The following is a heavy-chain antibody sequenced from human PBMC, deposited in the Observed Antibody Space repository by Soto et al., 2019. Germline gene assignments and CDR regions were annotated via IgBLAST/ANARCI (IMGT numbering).Heavy chain of an antibody. CDR3: ARVGIWGIAPFDY. V-gene: IGHV4-34*01. D-gene: IGHD3-16*01. CDR2: INHSGST. Sequence: PSETLSLTCAVYGGSFSGYYWSWIRQPPGKGLEWIGEINHSGSTNYNPSLKSRVTISVDTSKNQFSLKLSSVTAADTAVYYCARVGIWGIAPFDYWGQGTLVTVSS. J-gene: IGHJ4*02. CDR1: GGSFSGYY.